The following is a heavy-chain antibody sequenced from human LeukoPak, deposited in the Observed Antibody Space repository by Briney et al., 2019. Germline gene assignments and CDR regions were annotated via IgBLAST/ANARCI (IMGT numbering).Heavy chain of an antibody. J-gene: IGHJ4*02. CDR3: ARRGHGSGSYYFDY. V-gene: IGHV3-23*01. CDR2: IAASIPNT. Sequence: GGSLRLSCAASGFTFSSYAMSRVRQAPGKGQEWVSAIAASIPNTYYTDSVRGRFTISRDNSKNTLSLQMRSLRAEDTAVYFCARRGHGSGSYYFDYWGQGTLVTVSS. D-gene: IGHD3-10*01. CDR1: GFTFSSYA.